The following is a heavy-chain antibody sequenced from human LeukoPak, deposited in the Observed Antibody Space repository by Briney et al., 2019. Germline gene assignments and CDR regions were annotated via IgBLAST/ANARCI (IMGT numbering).Heavy chain of an antibody. D-gene: IGHD3-3*01. V-gene: IGHV3-66*02. J-gene: IGHJ4*02. CDR2: IYSGGST. CDR1: GFTVSSSY. Sequence: PGGSLRLSCAASGFTVSSSYMSWVRQAPGKGLEWVSVIYSGGSTYYADSVKGRFIISRDNSKNTLYLQTNSLRAEDTAVYYCARGENYDFWSGYSGIDYWGQGTLVTVSS. CDR3: ARGENYDFWSGYSGIDY.